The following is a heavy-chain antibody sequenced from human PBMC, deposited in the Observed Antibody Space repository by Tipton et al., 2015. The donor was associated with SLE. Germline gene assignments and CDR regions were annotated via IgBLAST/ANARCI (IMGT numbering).Heavy chain of an antibody. CDR1: GGSFSGYY. Sequence: LRLSCAVYGGSFSGYYWSWIRQPPGKGLEWIGEINHSGSTNYNPSLKSRVTISVDTSKNQFSLKLSSVTAADTAVDYCARGRGSSSSGHYWGQGTLVTVSS. CDR2: INHSGST. CDR3: ARGRGSSSSGHY. D-gene: IGHD6-6*01. J-gene: IGHJ4*02. V-gene: IGHV4-34*01.